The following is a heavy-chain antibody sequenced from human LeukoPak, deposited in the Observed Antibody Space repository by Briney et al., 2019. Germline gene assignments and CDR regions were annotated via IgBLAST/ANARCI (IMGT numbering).Heavy chain of an antibody. Sequence: ASVKVSCKASGYTFTSYGISWVRQAPGQGLEWMGWINAGNSNTKYSQKFQGRVTITRDTSASTVYMELSSLRSEDTAVYYCARYGARDSSGQRLGGFDIWGRGTMVTVSS. D-gene: IGHD3-22*01. CDR3: ARYGARDSSGQRLGGFDI. V-gene: IGHV1-3*01. CDR1: GYTFTSYG. CDR2: INAGNSNT. J-gene: IGHJ3*02.